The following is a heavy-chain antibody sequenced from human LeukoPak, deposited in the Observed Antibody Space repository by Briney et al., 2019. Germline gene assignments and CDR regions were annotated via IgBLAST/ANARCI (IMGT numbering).Heavy chain of an antibody. Sequence: PGGSLRLSCAASGFTFSSYGMHWVRQAPGKGLEWVAVISCDGSNKYYADSVKGRFTISRDNSKNTLYLQMNSLRAEDTAVYYCARELLDNYFDYWGQGTLVTVSS. J-gene: IGHJ4*02. V-gene: IGHV3-30*03. D-gene: IGHD2-21*02. CDR3: ARELLDNYFDY. CDR2: ISCDGSNK. CDR1: GFTFSSYG.